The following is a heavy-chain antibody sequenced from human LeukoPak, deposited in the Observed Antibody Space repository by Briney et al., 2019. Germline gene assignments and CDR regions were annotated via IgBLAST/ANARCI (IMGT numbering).Heavy chain of an antibody. CDR2: IWYDGNNK. CDR1: GFTFSNYG. Sequence: EGSLRLSCAASGFTFSNYGMHWVRQAPGKGLEWVALIWYDGNNKYYADSVKGRFTISRDNSKNTLYLQMNSLRAEDTAVYYCATLGSGWYWSSFDYWGQGTLVTVSS. J-gene: IGHJ4*02. CDR3: ATLGSGWYWSSFDY. V-gene: IGHV3-33*01. D-gene: IGHD6-19*01.